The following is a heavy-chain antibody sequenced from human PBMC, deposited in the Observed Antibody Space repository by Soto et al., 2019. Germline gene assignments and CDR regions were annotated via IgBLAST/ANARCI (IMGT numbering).Heavy chain of an antibody. CDR2: INAGNGNT. D-gene: IGHD6-19*01. V-gene: IGHV1-3*05. J-gene: IGHJ4*02. CDR1: GYTFTGYA. CDR3: ARAVAVAADFDY. Sequence: QVQLVQSGAEEKKPGASVKVSCKASGYTFTGYAMHWVRQAPGQRLEWMGWINAGNGNTKYSQKFQGRVTITRDTSASAAYMELRSLSPEDTAVYYCARAVAVAADFDYWGQGTLVTVSS.